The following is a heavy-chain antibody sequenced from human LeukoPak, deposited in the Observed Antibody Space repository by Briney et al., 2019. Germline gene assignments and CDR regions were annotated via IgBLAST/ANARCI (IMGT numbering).Heavy chain of an antibody. D-gene: IGHD2-21*01. CDR2: IRSKPYGGTA. J-gene: IGHJ5*02. CDR3: TVQVIPSDKWFDP. V-gene: IGHV3-49*04. Sequence: PGGSLRLSCTASGLLFGDCAMTWVRQAPGKGLEWVGFIRSKPYGGTAYYAASVKGRFTISRDDSITIAYLDMNGLKSEDTGVYHCTVQVIPSDKWFDPWGQGTPVTVSS. CDR1: GLLFGDCA.